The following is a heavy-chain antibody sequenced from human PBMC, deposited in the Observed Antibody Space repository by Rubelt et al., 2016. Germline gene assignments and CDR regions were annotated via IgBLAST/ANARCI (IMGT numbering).Heavy chain of an antibody. CDR1: GFSFNTYY. J-gene: IGHJ3*02. CDR2: ISRSSRDI. D-gene: IGHD4-17*01. V-gene: IGHV3-21*01. CDR3: ARNIYGDGDTDALDI. Sequence: EVQLVESGGGLVQPGGSLRLSCAASGFSFNTYYMNWVRQAPGRGLEWVSFISRSSRDIRYAESVKGRFTISRNNAKSELYLQMKSLRTEDTAVYYCARNIYGDGDTDALDIWGQGTMVTVSS.